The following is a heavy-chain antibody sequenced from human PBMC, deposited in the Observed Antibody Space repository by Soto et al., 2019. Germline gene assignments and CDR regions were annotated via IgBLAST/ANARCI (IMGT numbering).Heavy chain of an antibody. CDR3: AKVNFYYYDSSGPQDY. Sequence: PGGSLRLSCAASGFTFSSYGMHWVRQAPGKGLEWVAVISYDGSNKYYADSVKGRFTISRDNSKNTLYLQMNSLRAEDTAVYYCAKVNFYYYDSSGPQDYWGQGTLVTVSS. CDR2: ISYDGSNK. CDR1: GFTFSSYG. V-gene: IGHV3-30*18. J-gene: IGHJ4*02. D-gene: IGHD3-22*01.